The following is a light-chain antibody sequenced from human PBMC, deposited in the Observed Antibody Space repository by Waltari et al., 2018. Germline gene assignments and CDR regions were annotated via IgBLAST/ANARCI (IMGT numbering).Light chain of an antibody. CDR1: QNVGTY. Sequence: EIVLTQSPGTLSLSPGERATLSCRASQNVGTYLAWYQQKPGQAPRLLIYHASSRATGIPDRLGGRGSGTDSILTTSNLGPEIFELNNCQNHERLPAMFGQGTNVEIK. CDR3: QNHERLPAM. CDR2: HAS. J-gene: IGKJ1*01. V-gene: IGKV3-20*01.